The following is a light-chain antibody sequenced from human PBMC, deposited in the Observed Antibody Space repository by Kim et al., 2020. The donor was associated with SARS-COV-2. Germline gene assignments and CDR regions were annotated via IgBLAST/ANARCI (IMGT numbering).Light chain of an antibody. CDR2: DVT. CDR3: TSYTRSSTLAV. J-gene: IGLJ1*01. CDR1: RSDIGGYNY. Sequence: QSALTQPASVSGSPGQSITISCTGSRSDIGGYNYVSWYQKHPGKAPKLLIYDVTSRPSGVSDRFSGSKSGNTASLVISGLQADDEADYYCTSYTRSSTLAVFGSGTKVTVL. V-gene: IGLV2-14*03.